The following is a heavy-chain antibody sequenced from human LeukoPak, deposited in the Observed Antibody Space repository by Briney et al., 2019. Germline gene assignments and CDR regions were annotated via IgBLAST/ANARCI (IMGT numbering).Heavy chain of an antibody. CDR1: GGTFSSYA. Sequence: VASVKVSCKASGGTFSSYAISWVRQAPGQGLEWMGGIIPIFGTANYAQKFQGRVTITADESTSTAYMELSSLRSEDTAIYYCASERYASGNFDYWGQGTLVTVSS. D-gene: IGHD3-10*01. CDR2: IIPIFGTA. J-gene: IGHJ4*02. CDR3: ASERYASGNFDY. V-gene: IGHV1-69*13.